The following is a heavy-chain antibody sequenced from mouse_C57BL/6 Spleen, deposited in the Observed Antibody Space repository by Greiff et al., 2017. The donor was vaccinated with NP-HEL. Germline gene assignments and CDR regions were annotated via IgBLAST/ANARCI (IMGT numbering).Heavy chain of an antibody. CDR3: TEQGHSAMAY. V-gene: IGHV2-3*01. Sequence: VHLVESGPGLVAPSQSLSITCTVSGFSLTSYGVSWVRQPPGKGLEWLGVIWGDGSTNYHSALISRLSISKDNSRSQVILKLNSLQTDDAATYCCTEQGHSAMAYWGQGTSVTVSS. CDR1: GFSLTSYG. J-gene: IGHJ4*01. CDR2: IWGDGST. D-gene: IGHD3-3*01.